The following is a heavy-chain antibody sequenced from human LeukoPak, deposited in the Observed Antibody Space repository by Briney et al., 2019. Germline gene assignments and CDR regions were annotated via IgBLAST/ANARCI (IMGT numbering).Heavy chain of an antibody. CDR2: ISSSSSYI. V-gene: IGHV3-21*01. D-gene: IGHD3-9*01. Sequence: GRSLRLSCAASGFTFSSYSMNWVRQAPGKGLEWVSSISSSSSYIYYADSVKGRFTISRDNAKNSLYLQMNSLRAEDTAVYYCASGANYDIFYFDYWGQGTLVTVSS. J-gene: IGHJ4*02. CDR3: ASGANYDIFYFDY. CDR1: GFTFSSYS.